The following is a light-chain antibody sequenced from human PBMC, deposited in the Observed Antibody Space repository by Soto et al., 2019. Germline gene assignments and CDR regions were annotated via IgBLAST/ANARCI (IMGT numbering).Light chain of an antibody. CDR3: LLDFGYFWA. Sequence: AIQLTRSPSSLSASVGDRVTITCRASQAIRSALGWYQQKPGKVPKLLIYAASTLQSGVPSRFSGSGFGTDFTLTISRLQPEDFATYYCLLDFGYFWAFGQGTKVEIK. CDR1: QAIRSA. V-gene: IGKV1-6*01. CDR2: AAS. J-gene: IGKJ1*01.